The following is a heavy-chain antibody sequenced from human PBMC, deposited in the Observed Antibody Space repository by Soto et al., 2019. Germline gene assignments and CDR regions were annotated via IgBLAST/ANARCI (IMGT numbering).Heavy chain of an antibody. J-gene: IGHJ5*02. Sequence: DEQLVESGGGLVQPGGSLRLSCAASGITVSTNYMSWVRQAPGQGLQWVSGIYVGGATYYADSVKGRFSIARDNSKNTVYLQMNSLRAEDTAVYYCARASGYCSGGNCYNWFDPWGQGTLVTVSS. D-gene: IGHD2-15*01. CDR1: GITVSTNY. V-gene: IGHV3-66*01. CDR2: IYVGGAT. CDR3: ARASGYCSGGNCYNWFDP.